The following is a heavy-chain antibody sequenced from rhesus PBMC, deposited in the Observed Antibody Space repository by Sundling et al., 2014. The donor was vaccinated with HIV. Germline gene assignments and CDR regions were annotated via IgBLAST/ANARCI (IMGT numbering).Heavy chain of an antibody. Sequence: QVTLKESGPALVKPTQTLMLTCTFSGFSLSTSGMGVGWIRQSPGKTLEWLAHIYWDDDKRYSTSLKSRLTISKDISKNQVVLTMTNMDPVDTATYYCARVAYNWNPFDYWGQGVLVTVSS. CDR3: ARVAYNWNPFDY. V-gene: IGHV2-174*02. CDR2: IYWDDDK. J-gene: IGHJ4*01. D-gene: IGHD1-26*01. CDR1: GFSLSTSGMG.